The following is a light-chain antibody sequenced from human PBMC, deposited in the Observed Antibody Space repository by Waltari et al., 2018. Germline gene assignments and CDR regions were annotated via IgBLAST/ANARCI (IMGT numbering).Light chain of an antibody. V-gene: IGKV3-20*01. CDR2: GAS. CDR1: QRLGKNY. J-gene: IGKJ2*01. Sequence: IVLTQSPGTLSLSPGDRASLSCKASQRLGKNYVAWYQHKPGQAPRLVIYGASSRAAGIPDRFSGSGSRTDFTLTISRLEPEDFAVYYCQQYASSVLYTFGQGTKLEIK. CDR3: QQYASSVLYT.